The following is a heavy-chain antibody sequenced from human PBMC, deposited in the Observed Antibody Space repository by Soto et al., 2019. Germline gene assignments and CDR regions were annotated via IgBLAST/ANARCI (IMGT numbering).Heavy chain of an antibody. CDR2: TYYRSKWYN. V-gene: IGHV6-1*01. CDR3: ARDLPAVAGTGYYYGMDV. CDR1: GDSVSSNSAA. D-gene: IGHD6-19*01. J-gene: IGHJ6*02. Sequence: KQSQTLSLTCAISGDSVSSNSAAWNWIRQSPSRGLEWLGRTYYRSKWYNDYAVSVRSRITINPDTSKNQFSLQLNSVTPEDTAVYYCARDLPAVAGTGYYYGMDVWGQGTTVTVSS.